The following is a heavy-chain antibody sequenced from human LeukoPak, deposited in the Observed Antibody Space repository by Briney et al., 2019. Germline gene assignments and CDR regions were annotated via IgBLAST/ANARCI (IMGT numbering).Heavy chain of an antibody. CDR3: ATQAWELDV. CDR1: GGSIGSYN. V-gene: IGHV4-4*07. D-gene: IGHD1-26*01. CDR2: IYPSGST. Sequence: SETLSLTCTVSGGSIGSYNWNWIRQPAGKGLEWIGRIYPSGSTSYNPSLKSRVTMSVDTSKSQFSLKLTSVTAADTAVYYCATQAWELDVWGQGTTVTVSS. J-gene: IGHJ6*02.